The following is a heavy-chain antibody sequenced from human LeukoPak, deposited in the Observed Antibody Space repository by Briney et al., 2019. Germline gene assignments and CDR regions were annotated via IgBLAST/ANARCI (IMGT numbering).Heavy chain of an antibody. Sequence: ASVKVSCKASGGTFSSYAISWVRQAPGQGLEWMGGIIPIFGTANYAQKFQGRVTITADESTSTAYMELSSLRSEGTAVYYCARGGDYDYVWGSYRYIDYWGQGTLVTVSS. CDR1: GGTFSSYA. D-gene: IGHD3-16*02. J-gene: IGHJ4*02. CDR3: ARGGDYDYVWGSYRYIDY. V-gene: IGHV1-69*13. CDR2: IIPIFGTA.